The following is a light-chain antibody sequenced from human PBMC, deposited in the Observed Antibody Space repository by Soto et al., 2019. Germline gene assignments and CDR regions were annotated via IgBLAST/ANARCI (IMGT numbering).Light chain of an antibody. CDR3: AAWDDSLKVVV. CDR2: SND. CDR1: RPNIGSNT. J-gene: IGLJ2*01. V-gene: IGLV1-44*01. Sequence: QPVLTQPPSASGTPGQRVTMSCSGSRPNIGSNTVNWYQQFPGTAPKVLIHSNDQRPSGVPDRFSGSKSGTSASLAISGLQSEDEADYYCAAWDDSLKVVVFGGGTKVTVL.